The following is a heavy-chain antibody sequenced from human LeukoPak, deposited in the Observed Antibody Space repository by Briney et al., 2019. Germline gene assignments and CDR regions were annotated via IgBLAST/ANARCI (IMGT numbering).Heavy chain of an antibody. CDR1: GFTFSTYE. V-gene: IGHV3-48*03. D-gene: IGHD6-6*01. Sequence: GGSLRLSCAASGFTFSTYEMKWVRQAPGKGLEWVSYITGSGSPIYYADFVKGRFTISRDNAKNSLSLQMNSLRADDTAIYFCVTHCSSADYWGQGTLVTVSS. J-gene: IGHJ4*02. CDR2: ITGSGSPI. CDR3: VTHCSSADY.